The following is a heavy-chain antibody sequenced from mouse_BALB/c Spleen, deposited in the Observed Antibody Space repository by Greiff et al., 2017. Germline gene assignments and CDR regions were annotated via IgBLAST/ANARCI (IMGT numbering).Heavy chain of an antibody. CDR2: IYPGSGST. V-gene: IGHV1S22*01. Sequence: LQQPGSELVRPGASVKLSCKASGYTFTSYWMHWVKQRHGQGLEWIGNIYPGSGSTNYDEKFKSKGTLTVDTSSSTAYMHLSSLTSEDSAVYYCTRGGIYYGYDGHFDYWGQGTTLTVSS. J-gene: IGHJ2*01. CDR1: GYTFTSYW. D-gene: IGHD2-2*01. CDR3: TRGGIYYGYDGHFDY.